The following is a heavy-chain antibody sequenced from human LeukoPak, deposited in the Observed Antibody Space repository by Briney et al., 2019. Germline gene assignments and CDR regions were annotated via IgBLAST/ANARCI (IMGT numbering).Heavy chain of an antibody. J-gene: IGHJ4*02. Sequence: PGGSLRPSCAASGFTVSSNYMSWVRQAPGKGLEWVSAISGSGGSTYYADSVKGRFTISRDNSKNTLYLQMNSLRAEDTAVYYCAKILDTAMVHFDYWGQGTLVTVSS. CDR2: ISGSGGST. CDR1: GFTVSSNY. D-gene: IGHD5-18*01. CDR3: AKILDTAMVHFDY. V-gene: IGHV3-23*01.